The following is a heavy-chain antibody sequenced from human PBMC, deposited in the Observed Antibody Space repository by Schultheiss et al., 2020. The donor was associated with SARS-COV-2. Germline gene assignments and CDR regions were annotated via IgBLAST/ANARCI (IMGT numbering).Heavy chain of an antibody. CDR3: VKDRSRLVVTAEGLFDY. CDR2: ISGSGGST. D-gene: IGHD2-21*02. Sequence: GGSLRLSCAASGFTFSSYAMSWVRQAPGKGLEWVSAISGSGGSTYYADSVKGRFTISRDNSKNTLYLQMSSLRAEDTAVYYCVKDRSRLVVTAEGLFDYWGQGTLVTVSS. CDR1: GFTFSSYA. V-gene: IGHV3-23*01. J-gene: IGHJ4*02.